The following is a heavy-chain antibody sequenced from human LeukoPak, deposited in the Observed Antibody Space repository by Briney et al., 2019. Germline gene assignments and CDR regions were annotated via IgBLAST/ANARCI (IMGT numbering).Heavy chain of an antibody. V-gene: IGHV4-59*01. J-gene: IGHJ6*03. D-gene: IGHD1-7*01. CDR3: ARGELELRYYYYYMDV. CDR2: IYYSGST. Sequence: PSETLSLTCTVSGGSISSYYWSWIRQPPGKGLEWIGYIYYSGSTNYNPSLKSRVTISVDTSKNQFSLKLSSVTAADTAVYYCARGELELRYYYYYMDVWGKGTTVTVSS. CDR1: GGSISSYY.